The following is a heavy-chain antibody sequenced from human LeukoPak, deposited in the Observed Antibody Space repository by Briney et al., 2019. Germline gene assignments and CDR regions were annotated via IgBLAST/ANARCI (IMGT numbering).Heavy chain of an antibody. Sequence: ASVKVSCKASGYTFTCYYMHWVRQAPGQGLEWMGWINPNSGGTNYAQKFQGRVTMTGDTSISTAYMELSRLRSDDTAVYYCATDPSGSYTPAHAFDIWGQGTMVTVSS. CDR1: GYTFTCYY. CDR2: INPNSGGT. D-gene: IGHD1-26*01. V-gene: IGHV1-2*02. CDR3: ATDPSGSYTPAHAFDI. J-gene: IGHJ3*02.